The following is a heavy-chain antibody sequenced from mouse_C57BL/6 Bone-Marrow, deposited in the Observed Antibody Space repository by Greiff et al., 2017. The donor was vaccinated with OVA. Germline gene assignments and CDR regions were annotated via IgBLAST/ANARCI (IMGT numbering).Heavy chain of an antibody. V-gene: IGHV2-2*01. D-gene: IGHD1-1*01. J-gene: IGHJ3*01. CDR1: GFSLTSYG. CDR2: IWSGGST. CDR3: ARNGSSYGGFAY. Sequence: VKLMESGPGLVQPSQSLSITCTVSGFSLTSYGVHWVRQSPGKGLEWLGVIWSGGSTDYNAAFISRLIISKDNSKCQVFFKMNSLQADDTAIDYCARNGSSYGGFAYWGQGTLVTVSA.